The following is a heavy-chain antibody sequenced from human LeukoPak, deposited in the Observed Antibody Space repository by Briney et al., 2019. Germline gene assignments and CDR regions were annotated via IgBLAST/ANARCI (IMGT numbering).Heavy chain of an antibody. Sequence: SETLSLTCTVSGGSISSGGYYWSWIRQHPGKGLEWIGYIYYSGSTYYNPSLKSRVTISVDTSKNQFSLKLSSVTAADTAVHYCAREKNYYDSSGYGISAGFDYWGQGTLVTVSS. CDR2: IYYSGST. D-gene: IGHD3-22*01. CDR3: AREKNYYDSSGYGISAGFDY. CDR1: GGSISSGGYY. J-gene: IGHJ4*02. V-gene: IGHV4-31*03.